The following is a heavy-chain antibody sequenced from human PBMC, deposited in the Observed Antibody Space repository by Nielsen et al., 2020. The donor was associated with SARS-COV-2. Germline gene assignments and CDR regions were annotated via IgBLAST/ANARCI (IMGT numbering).Heavy chain of an antibody. D-gene: IGHD6-13*01. Sequence: GGSLRLSCAASGFTFSSYWMSWVRQAPGKGLEWVANIKQDGSEKYYVDSVKGRFTISRDNAKNSLYLQMNSLRAEDTAVYYCARVCPQYSSSWADLDYWGQGTLVTVSS. V-gene: IGHV3-7*01. CDR3: ARVCPQYSSSWADLDY. CDR2: IKQDGSEK. J-gene: IGHJ4*02. CDR1: GFTFSSYW.